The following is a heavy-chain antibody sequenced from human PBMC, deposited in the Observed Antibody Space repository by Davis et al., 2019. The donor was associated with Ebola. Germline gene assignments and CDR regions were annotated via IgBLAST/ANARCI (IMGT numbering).Heavy chain of an antibody. CDR3: ARGWWKSGMDV. CDR2: TYYKSKWYN. D-gene: IGHD6-19*01. J-gene: IGHJ6*02. CDR1: GDSVPSGG. Sequence: PSETLSLTCAISGDSVPSGGWNWIRQSPSRGFEWLGRTYYKSKWYNDYAASVKSRITINPDTSKNEFSLQLNSVTPDDTAVYFCARGWWKSGMDVWGQGTTVTVSS. V-gene: IGHV6-1*01.